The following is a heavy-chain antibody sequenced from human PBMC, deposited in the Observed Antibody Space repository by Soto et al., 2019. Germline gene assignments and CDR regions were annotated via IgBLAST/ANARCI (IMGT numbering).Heavy chain of an antibody. V-gene: IGHV4-39*01. CDR3: VRLDGDNWFDF. Sequence: HLQLQQSGPGLVKPSESLFLMCTVSGVSLNNDAYYWGWVRQPPGMVLEWIGSISYIGTTYYSPSLMSTVNISVDTSKNQFSMTLTSVTAADTTMYYCVRLDGDNWFDFWAQGALVTFSS. CDR2: ISYIGTT. CDR1: GVSLNNDAYY. D-gene: IGHD4-17*01. J-gene: IGHJ5*01.